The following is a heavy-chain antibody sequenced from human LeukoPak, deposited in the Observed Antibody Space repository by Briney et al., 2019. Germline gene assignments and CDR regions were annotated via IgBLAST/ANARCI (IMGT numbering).Heavy chain of an antibody. Sequence: GASLRLSCAASGFTFSRYAMSWVRQAPGKGLEWVSAISGSGGSTYYADSVKGRFTISRDNSKNTLYLQMNSLRAEDTAVYYCAKGWVSAAAGCFDYWGQGTLVTVSS. CDR2: ISGSGGST. D-gene: IGHD6-13*01. CDR1: GFTFSRYA. J-gene: IGHJ4*02. CDR3: AKGWVSAAAGCFDY. V-gene: IGHV3-23*01.